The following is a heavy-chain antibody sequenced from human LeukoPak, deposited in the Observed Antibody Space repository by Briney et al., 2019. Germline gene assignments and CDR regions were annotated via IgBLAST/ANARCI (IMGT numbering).Heavy chain of an antibody. CDR3: ARDDRGVPFDY. D-gene: IGHD3-10*01. J-gene: IGHJ4*02. CDR1: GYSISTGYN. CDR2: IYHSGST. V-gene: IGHV4-38-2*02. Sequence: SETLSLTCTVSGYSISTGYNWGWIRQPPGKGLEWIGSIYHSGSTYYNPFLKSRVTISVDTSKNQFSLKLSSVTAADTAVYYCARDDRGVPFDYWGQGTLVTVSS.